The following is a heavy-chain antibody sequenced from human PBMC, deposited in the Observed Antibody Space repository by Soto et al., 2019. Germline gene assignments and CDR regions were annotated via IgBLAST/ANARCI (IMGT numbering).Heavy chain of an antibody. D-gene: IGHD6-19*01. V-gene: IGHV3-30*04. CDR2: ISYDGTNK. J-gene: IGHJ4*01. CDR3: ARDPSPYTSGWYGVDF. CDR1: GFMFSAYA. Sequence: GGPMRLSCAASGFMFSAYAMLWVRQARGKGLEWVAAISYDGTNKYYADSVKGRFTISRDNSKNTLFLQMNSLRAEDTAVYYCARDPSPYTSGWYGVDFWGHGTLVTSPQ.